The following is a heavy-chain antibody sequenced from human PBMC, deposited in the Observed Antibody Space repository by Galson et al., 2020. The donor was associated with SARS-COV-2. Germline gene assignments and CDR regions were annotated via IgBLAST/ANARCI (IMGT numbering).Heavy chain of an antibody. Sequence: SVKVFCKASGFTFISSTVQWVRQTRGQRLEWIGWIVVANGYTKYAQNFQGRVTITSDMYTNMAYMELSSLRSEDTAEYFCAAGTTVVAPKYYYYMDVWGKGTTVTVSS. CDR2: IVVANGYT. CDR1: GFTFISST. V-gene: IGHV1-58*01. J-gene: IGHJ6*03. D-gene: IGHD2-21*01. CDR3: AAGTTVVAPKYYYYMDV.